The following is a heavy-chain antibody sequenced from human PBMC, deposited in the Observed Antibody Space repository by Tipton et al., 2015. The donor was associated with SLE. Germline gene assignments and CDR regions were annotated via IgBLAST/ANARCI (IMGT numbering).Heavy chain of an antibody. V-gene: IGHV4-39*07. CDR3: ARVVAVAGIHYYSVAI. Sequence: TLSLTCFVSGDYITSDIYYWGWIRQPPGKGLEWIGSVYDSGTTYYNPSLKSRVTMSVDTSKTQFSLKLNSLTAADTAVYYCARVVAVAGIHYYSVAIWGQGSTVTVSS. J-gene: IGHJ6*02. CDR1: GDYITSDIYY. D-gene: IGHD6-19*01. CDR2: VYDSGTT.